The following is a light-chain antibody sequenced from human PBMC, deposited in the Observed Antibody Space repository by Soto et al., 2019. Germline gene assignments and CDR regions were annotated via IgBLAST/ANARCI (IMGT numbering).Light chain of an antibody. CDR3: SSYTSSSTYV. CDR2: EVS. V-gene: IGLV2-14*01. J-gene: IGLJ1*01. Sequence: QSALTQPPSASGSPGQSVTISCTGTSSDVGGYNFVSWYQQHPGKAPKLMIYEVSNRPSGVSNRFSGSKSDNTASLTISGLQAEDEADYYCSSYTSSSTYVFGTGTQLTVL. CDR1: SSDVGGYNF.